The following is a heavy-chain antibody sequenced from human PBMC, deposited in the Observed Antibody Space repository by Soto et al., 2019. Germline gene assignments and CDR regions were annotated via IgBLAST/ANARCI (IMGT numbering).Heavy chain of an antibody. Sequence: ASVKVSCKASGYTFTSYGISWVRQAPGQGLEWMGWISAYNGNTNYAQKLQGRVTMTTDTSTSTAYMELRSLRSDDTAVYYCARAYCSSTSRYFAYWGQGTLVTVSS. J-gene: IGHJ4*02. CDR2: ISAYNGNT. CDR1: GYTFTSYG. D-gene: IGHD2-2*01. CDR3: ARAYCSSTSRYFAY. V-gene: IGHV1-18*01.